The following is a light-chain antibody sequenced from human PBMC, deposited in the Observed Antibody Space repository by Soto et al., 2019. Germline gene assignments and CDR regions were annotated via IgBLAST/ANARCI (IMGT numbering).Light chain of an antibody. CDR2: DIS. Sequence: DMQNTQSPSSLAASVGDRVTITCQASEDINRYLNWYQQKPGKAPRLLIYDISNLEVGVPSGFSGSGSGTDFTLTISRLQPEDFATYYCQQSYSTPITFCQGTRLEIK. J-gene: IGKJ5*01. V-gene: IGKV1-39*01. CDR3: QQSYSTPIT. CDR1: EDINRY.